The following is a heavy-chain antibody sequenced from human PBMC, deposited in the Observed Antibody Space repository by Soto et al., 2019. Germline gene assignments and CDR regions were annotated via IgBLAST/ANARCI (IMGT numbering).Heavy chain of an antibody. V-gene: IGHV4-34*01. CDR2: INHSGST. CDR1: GGSFSGYY. Sequence: QVQLQQWGAGLLKPSETLSLTCAVYGGSFSGYYWSWIRQPPGKGLEWIGEINHSGSTNYNPSLKSRVTISVDTSKNQFSLKLSSVTAADTAVYYCAIADIAALDRWGQGTLVTDSS. D-gene: IGHD6-6*01. J-gene: IGHJ5*02. CDR3: AIADIAALDR.